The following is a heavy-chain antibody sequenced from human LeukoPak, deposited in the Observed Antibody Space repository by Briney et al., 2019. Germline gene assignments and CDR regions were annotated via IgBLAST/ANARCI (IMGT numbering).Heavy chain of an antibody. J-gene: IGHJ5*02. V-gene: IGHV1-69*13. CDR3: ARGDASGWFDP. CDR1: GGTFSSYA. Sequence: EASVKVSCTASGGTFSSYAISWVRQAPGQGLEWMGGIIPIFGTANYAQKFQGRVTITADESTSTAYMELSSLRSEDTAVYYCARGDASGWFDPWGQGTLVTVSS. D-gene: IGHD2-21*02. CDR2: IIPIFGTA.